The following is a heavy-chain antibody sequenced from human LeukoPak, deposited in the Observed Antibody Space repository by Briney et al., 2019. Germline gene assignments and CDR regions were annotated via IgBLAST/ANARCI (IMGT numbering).Heavy chain of an antibody. CDR2: ISTYNGNT. D-gene: IGHD4-17*01. CDR1: GYTFTSYG. Sequence: ASVKVSCKASGYTFTSYGISWVRQAPGQGLEWMGWISTYNGNTNYAQKFQGRVTMTTDTSTSTAYMELRSLRSDDTAVYYCARDLYQGDYVSDAFDIWGQGTTVTVSS. CDR3: ARDLYQGDYVSDAFDI. V-gene: IGHV1-18*01. J-gene: IGHJ3*02.